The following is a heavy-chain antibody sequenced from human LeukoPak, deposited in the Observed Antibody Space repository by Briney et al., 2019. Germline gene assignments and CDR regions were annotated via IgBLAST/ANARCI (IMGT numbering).Heavy chain of an antibody. CDR1: GFTVSSNS. V-gene: IGHV3-53*01. D-gene: IGHD5-24*01. J-gene: IGHJ4*02. CDR3: AKSGYNRFDY. CDR2: IYSDNT. Sequence: GSLRLSCTVSGFTVSSNSMSWVRQAPGKGLEWVSFIYSDNTHYSDSVKGRFTISRDNSKNTLYLQMNSLRAEDTAVYYCAKSGYNRFDYWGQGTLVTVSS.